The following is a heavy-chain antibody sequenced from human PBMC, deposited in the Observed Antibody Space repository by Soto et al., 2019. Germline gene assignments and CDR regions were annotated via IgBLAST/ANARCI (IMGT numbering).Heavy chain of an antibody. CDR3: AKDRSGSSGLDY. J-gene: IGHJ4*02. V-gene: IGHV3-30*18. CDR1: GFTFSSYD. Sequence: PGGSLRLSCAASGFTFSSYDMHWVRQAPGKGLEWVAIISYDGSSKYYTDSVKGRFTISRDNSKNTPYLQMNSLRAEDTAVYYCAKDRSGSSGLDYWGQGTLVTVSS. CDR2: ISYDGSSK. D-gene: IGHD6-19*01.